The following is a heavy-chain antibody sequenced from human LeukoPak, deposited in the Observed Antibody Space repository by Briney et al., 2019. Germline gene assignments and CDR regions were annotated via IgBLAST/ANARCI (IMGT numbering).Heavy chain of an antibody. CDR1: GGSISSYY. D-gene: IGHD5-24*01. Sequence: SETLSLTCPVSGGSISSYYWSWIRQPPGKGLEWIGYIYYSGSTNYNPSLKSRVTKSVDTSKNQFSLKLSSVTAADTAMYYCARGRWLQLGAFDIWGQGTMVTVSS. CDR2: IYYSGST. J-gene: IGHJ3*02. CDR3: ARGRWLQLGAFDI. V-gene: IGHV4-59*01.